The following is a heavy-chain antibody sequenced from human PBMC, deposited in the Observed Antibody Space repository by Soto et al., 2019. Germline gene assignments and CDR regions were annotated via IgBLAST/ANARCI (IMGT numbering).Heavy chain of an antibody. CDR1: GYTFTTYA. Sequence: VQLVQSGAEVKKPGASVKVSCKASGYTFTTYALHWVRQAPGQRPEWMGWINPASGHTKYSKKFQDRVTIPRDTSASTGYMELSSLRSEDTAVYYCXRXXXXAXXXXXXXXXDVXXXGTTVTVSS. CDR3: XRXXXXAXXXXXXXXXDV. J-gene: IGHJ6*01. V-gene: IGHV1-3*01. CDR2: INPASGHT.